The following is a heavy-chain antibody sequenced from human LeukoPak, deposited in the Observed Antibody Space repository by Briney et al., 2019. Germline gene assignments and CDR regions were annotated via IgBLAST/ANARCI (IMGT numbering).Heavy chain of an antibody. D-gene: IGHD3-22*01. V-gene: IGHV3-7*01. CDR1: GFTFSSYW. CDR2: IKQDGSEK. Sequence: GGSLRLSCAASGFTFSSYWMSWVRQAPGKGLEWVANIKQDGSEKYYVDSVKGRFTISRDNSKNTLYLQMNSLRAEDTAVYYCAREGPPTYYYDSSVSGAFDIWGQGTMVTVSS. CDR3: AREGPPTYYYDSSVSGAFDI. J-gene: IGHJ3*02.